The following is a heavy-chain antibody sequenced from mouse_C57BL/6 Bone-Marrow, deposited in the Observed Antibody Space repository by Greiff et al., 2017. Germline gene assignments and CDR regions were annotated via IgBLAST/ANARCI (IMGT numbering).Heavy chain of an antibody. D-gene: IGHD2-14*01. Sequence: QVQLQQSGAELVRPGTSVKLSCKASGYTFTSYWMHWVKQRPGQGLEWIGVIDPSDSYTNYNHKFKGKATLTVATSSSTAYMQLSSLTAEDSAVYYCARSFGTDYWGQGTTLTVSS. CDR2: IDPSDSYT. V-gene: IGHV1-59*01. J-gene: IGHJ2*01. CDR3: ARSFGTDY. CDR1: GYTFTSYW.